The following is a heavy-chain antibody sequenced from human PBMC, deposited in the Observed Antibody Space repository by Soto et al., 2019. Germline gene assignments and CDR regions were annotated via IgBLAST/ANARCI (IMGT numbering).Heavy chain of an antibody. CDR3: AREVRYNGSGSYCFDI. V-gene: IGHV4-31*03. Sequence: SETLSLTCTVSAGSISSGGYYWSWIRQHPGKGLEWIGYIYYSGSTYYTPSIKSRVTISVDTSKNQLSLKLSSVTAAETAVYYCAREVRYNGSGSYCFDIWGQGTLVTVSS. CDR1: AGSISSGGYY. D-gene: IGHD3-10*01. J-gene: IGHJ4*02. CDR2: IYYSGST.